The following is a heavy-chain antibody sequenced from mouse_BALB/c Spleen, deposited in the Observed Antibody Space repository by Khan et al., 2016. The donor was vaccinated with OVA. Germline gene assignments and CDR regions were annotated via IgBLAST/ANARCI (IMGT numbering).Heavy chain of an antibody. J-gene: IGHJ4*01. CDR1: GFAFSSYD. CDR3: ARHGGFNPYYAMDY. V-gene: IGHV5-9*02. CDR2: ISSGGTYT. Sequence: EVELVASGGGLVKPGGSLKLSCAASGFAFSSYDMSWVRQTPAKRLEWVATISSGGTYTNYPDSVKGRFTISRDNARNTLYLQVSSLRSEDTALYYCARHGGFNPYYAMDYWGQGTSVTVSS.